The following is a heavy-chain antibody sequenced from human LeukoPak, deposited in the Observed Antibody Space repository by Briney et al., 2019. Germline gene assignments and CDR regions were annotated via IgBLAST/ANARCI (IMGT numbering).Heavy chain of an antibody. CDR2: INGDGTST. J-gene: IGHJ3*02. Sequence: GGSLRLSCAASGFTFSSYWMHWVRQVPGKGLVWVSRINGDGTSTSYADSVKGRFTITRDSAENTLYLQMNSLRAEDTAVYYCARVANQTFDIWGQGTMVTVSS. D-gene: IGHD2-21*01. CDR1: GFTFSSYW. V-gene: IGHV3-74*01. CDR3: ARVANQTFDI.